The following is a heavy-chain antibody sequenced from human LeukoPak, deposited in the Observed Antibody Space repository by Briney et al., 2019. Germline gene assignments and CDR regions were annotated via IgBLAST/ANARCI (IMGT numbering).Heavy chain of an antibody. J-gene: IGHJ3*02. CDR3: ARALTGLHDAFDI. CDR1: GVSISTYY. CDR2: IYSSGNT. D-gene: IGHD7-27*01. Sequence: SETLSLTCTVSGVSISTYYWSWIRQPPGKGLEWVGYIYSSGNTNYNPSLKSRVTISVDTSKNQFSLKLSSVTAADTAVYYCARALTGLHDAFDIWGQGTMVTVSS. V-gene: IGHV4-4*08.